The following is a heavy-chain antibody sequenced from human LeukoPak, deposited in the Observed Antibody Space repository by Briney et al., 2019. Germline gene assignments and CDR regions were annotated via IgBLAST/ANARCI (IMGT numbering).Heavy chain of an antibody. CDR2: IIPIFGTA. CDR3: AGGGWELRPDRYYMDV. J-gene: IGHJ6*03. D-gene: IGHD1-26*01. V-gene: IGHV1-69*13. Sequence: ASVKVSCKASGGTFSSYAISWVRQAPGQGLEWMGGIIPIFGTANYAQKFQGRVTITADESTSTAYMELSSLRSEDTAVYYCAGGGWELRPDRYYMDVWGKGTTVTVSS. CDR1: GGTFSSYA.